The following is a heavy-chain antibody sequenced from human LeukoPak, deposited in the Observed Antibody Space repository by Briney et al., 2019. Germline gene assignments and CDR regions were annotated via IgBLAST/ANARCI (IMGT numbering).Heavy chain of an antibody. CDR1: GGSISSGGYY. CDR3: ARDYNILVRGVSGWFDP. CDR2: IYYSGST. V-gene: IGHV4-31*03. Sequence: SETLSLTCTVSGGSISSGGYYWSWIRQHPGKGLEWIGYIYYSGSTYYNPSLKSRVTISVDTSKNQFSLKLSSVTAADTAVYYCARDYNILVRGVSGWFDPWGQGTLVTVSS. J-gene: IGHJ5*02. D-gene: IGHD3-10*01.